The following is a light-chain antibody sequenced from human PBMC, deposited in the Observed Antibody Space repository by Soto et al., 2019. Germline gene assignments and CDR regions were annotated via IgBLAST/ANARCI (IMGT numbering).Light chain of an antibody. CDR3: QQYDGH. CDR2: DAS. V-gene: IGKV1-5*01. CDR1: RTISTW. J-gene: IGKJ1*01. Sequence: DIQMTQSPSTLSASVGDRITITCRARRTISTWLAWYQQKPGKAPKLLIYDASTLESGVPSRFSGSGSGTEFTLTISSVQPDDFATYYCQQYDGHFGQGTNVEF.